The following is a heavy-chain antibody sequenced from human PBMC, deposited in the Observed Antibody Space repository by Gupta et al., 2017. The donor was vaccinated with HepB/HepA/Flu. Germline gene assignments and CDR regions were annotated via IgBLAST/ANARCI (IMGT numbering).Heavy chain of an antibody. CDR1: GFTFSRYA. CDR2: ISYDGSNK. J-gene: IGHJ6*02. Sequence: QVQLVESGGGVVQPGRSLRLSCAAPGFTFSRYAMHWVRQAPGKGLEWVAVISYDGSNKYYADSVKCRVTSSRDNYKNTLYRQSNSLRAEATDVSYCARDKGGYSSSNYYYYGMDVWGQCSTVTVSS. D-gene: IGHD6-13*01. CDR3: ARDKGGYSSSNYYYYGMDV. V-gene: IGHV3-30-3*01.